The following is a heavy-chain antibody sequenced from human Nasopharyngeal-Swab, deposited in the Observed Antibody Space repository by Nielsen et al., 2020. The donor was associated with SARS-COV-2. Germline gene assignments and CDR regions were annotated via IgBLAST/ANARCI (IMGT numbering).Heavy chain of an antibody. CDR2: INTNTGNP. V-gene: IGHV7-4-1*02. Sequence: ASVKVSYKASGYTFTSYAMNWVRQAPGQGLEWMGWINTNTGNPTYAQGFTGRFVFSLDTSVSTAYLQISSLKAEDTAVYYCARDSIAAAQEVWFDPWGQGTLVTVSS. CDR1: GYTFTSYA. D-gene: IGHD6-13*01. J-gene: IGHJ5*02. CDR3: ARDSIAAAQEVWFDP.